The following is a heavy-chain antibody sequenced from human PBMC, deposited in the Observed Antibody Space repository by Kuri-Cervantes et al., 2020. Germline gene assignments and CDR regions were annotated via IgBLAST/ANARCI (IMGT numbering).Heavy chain of an antibody. CDR3: AREIVEYSSSPGVYYYGMDV. D-gene: IGHD6-6*01. V-gene: IGHV1-18*01. Sequence: ASVKVSCKASGYTFTSYGISWVRQAPGQGLEWMGWISAYNGNANYAQKLQGRVTMTTDTSTSTAYMELRSLRSDDTAVYYCAREIVEYSSSPGVYYYGMDVWGQGTTVTVSS. CDR2: ISAYNGNA. CDR1: GYTFTSYG. J-gene: IGHJ6*02.